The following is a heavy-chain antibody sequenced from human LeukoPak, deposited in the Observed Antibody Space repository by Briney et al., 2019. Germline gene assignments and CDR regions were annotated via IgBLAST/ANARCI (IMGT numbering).Heavy chain of an antibody. D-gene: IGHD3-16*02. J-gene: IGHJ5*02. CDR1: GYSISSGYY. CDR2: IYHSGNT. V-gene: IGHV4-38-2*02. Sequence: SETLSLTCTVSGYSISSGYYWGWIRQPPEKGLEWIGSIYHSGNTYYNPSLKSRITISVDTPKNQFSLKLSSVTAADTAVYYCARDPGYYDYVWGSYRYLWFDPWGQGTLVTVSS. CDR3: ARDPGYYDYVWGSYRYLWFDP.